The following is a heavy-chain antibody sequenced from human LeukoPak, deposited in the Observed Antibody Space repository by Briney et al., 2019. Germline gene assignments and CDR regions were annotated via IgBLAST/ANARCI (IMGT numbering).Heavy chain of an antibody. CDR1: GGSFSGYY. J-gene: IGHJ4*02. D-gene: IGHD3-22*01. Sequence: SETLSLTCAVYGGSFSGYYWSWIRQPPGKGLEWIGEINHSGSTNYNPSPKSRVTISVDTSKDQFSLKLSSVTAADTAVYYCARGRATVTPPYYYDSSGYYFDYWGQETLVTVSS. CDR2: INHSGST. CDR3: ARGRATVTPPYYYDSSGYYFDY. V-gene: IGHV4-34*01.